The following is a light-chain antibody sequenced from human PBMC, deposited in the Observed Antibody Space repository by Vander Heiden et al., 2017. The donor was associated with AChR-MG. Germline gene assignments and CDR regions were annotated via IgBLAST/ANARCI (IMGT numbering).Light chain of an antibody. V-gene: IGKV3-15*01. CDR3: QQYNNWPLT. CDR2: GAS. Sequence: IVMTRSRATLSVSPGERATLSCRASQSVSSNLAWYQQKPGQAPRLLIYGASTRATGIPARFSGSGSGTEFTLTISSLQSEDFAVYYCQQYNNWPLTFGGGTKVEIK. CDR1: QSVSSN. J-gene: IGKJ4*01.